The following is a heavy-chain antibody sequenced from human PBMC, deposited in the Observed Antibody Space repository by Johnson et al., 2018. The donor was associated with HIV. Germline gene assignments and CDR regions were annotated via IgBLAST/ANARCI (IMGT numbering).Heavy chain of an antibody. V-gene: IGHV3-66*01. J-gene: IGHJ3*02. CDR1: GFTFSSYA. CDR3: ARGGGFRDAFDI. D-gene: IGHD3-16*01. CDR2: IYSGGST. Sequence: EVQLVESGGGVVQPGRSLRLSCAASGFTFSSYAIHWVRQAPGKGLEWVSVIYSGGSTYYADSVKGRFTISRDNSKNTLYLQMNSLRAEDTAVYYCARGGGFRDAFDIWGQGTMVTVSS.